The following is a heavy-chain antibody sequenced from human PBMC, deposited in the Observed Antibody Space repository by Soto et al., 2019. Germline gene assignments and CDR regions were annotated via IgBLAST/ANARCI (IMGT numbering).Heavy chain of an antibody. J-gene: IGHJ1*01. V-gene: IGHV3-30-3*01. D-gene: IGHD1-26*01. CDR1: GFTFSSYA. CDR2: ISYDGSNK. Sequence: GGSLRLSCAASGFTFSSYAMHWVRQAPGKGLEWVAVISYDGSNKYYADSVKGRFTISRDNSKNTLYLQMNSLRAEDTAVYYCARDRVSFNLREYFQHWGQGTLVTVSS. CDR3: ARDRVSFNLREYFQH.